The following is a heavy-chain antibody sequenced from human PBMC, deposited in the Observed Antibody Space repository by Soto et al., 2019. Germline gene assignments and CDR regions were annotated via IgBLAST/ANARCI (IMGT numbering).Heavy chain of an antibody. CDR3: ARVLGDSNYYYYYMDV. CDR1: GFTFSSYG. V-gene: IGHV3-33*01. Sequence: QVQLVESGGGVVQPGRSLRLSCAASGFTFSSYGMHWVRQAPGKGLEWVAVIWYDGSNKYYADSVKGRFTISRDNSKNTLYLQMNSLRAEDTAVYYCARVLGDSNYYYYYMDVWGKGTTVTVSS. J-gene: IGHJ6*03. D-gene: IGHD2-21*02. CDR2: IWYDGSNK.